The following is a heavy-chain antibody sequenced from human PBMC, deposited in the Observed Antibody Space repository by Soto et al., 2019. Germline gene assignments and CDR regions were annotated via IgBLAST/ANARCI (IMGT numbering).Heavy chain of an antibody. Sequence: EVQLVESGGGLVQPGGSLRLSCAASGFTFSGYSMNWVRQAPGKGLEWVSYISGSSSTIYYAVSVKGRFSISRDNAKNSLYLQMNSLRAEDTAVYYCARRYSGYEVYWGQGTLVTVSS. CDR2: ISGSSSTI. CDR3: ARRYSGYEVY. D-gene: IGHD5-12*01. CDR1: GFTFSGYS. V-gene: IGHV3-48*01. J-gene: IGHJ4*02.